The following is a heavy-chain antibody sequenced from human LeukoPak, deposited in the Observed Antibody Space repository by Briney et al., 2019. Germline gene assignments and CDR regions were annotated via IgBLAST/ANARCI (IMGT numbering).Heavy chain of an antibody. J-gene: IGHJ4*02. V-gene: IGHV3-23*01. Sequence: GGSLRLSCAASGFTFSSYAMNWVRQAPGKGLEWVSAISASGGSTFYADSVKGRFTVSRDNSKNTRYLQMNSLSAEDTAVYYCATFYPLYTYGPHWGQGTLVTVSS. CDR1: GFTFSSYA. CDR2: ISASGGST. CDR3: ATFYPLYTYGPH. D-gene: IGHD5-18*01.